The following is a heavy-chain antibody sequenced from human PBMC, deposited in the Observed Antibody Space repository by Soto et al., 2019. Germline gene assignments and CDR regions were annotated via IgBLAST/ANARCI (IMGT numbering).Heavy chain of an antibody. D-gene: IGHD6-6*01. CDR3: TTIAARHGWFDP. J-gene: IGHJ5*02. CDR1: GFTFSNAW. CDR2: IKSKTDGGTT. V-gene: IGHV3-15*01. Sequence: SGGSLRLSCAASGFTFSNAWMSWVRQAPGKGLEWVGRIKSKTDGGTTDYAAPVKGRFTISRDDSKNTLYLQMNSLKTEDTAVYYCTTIAARHGWFDPWGQGTLVTVSS.